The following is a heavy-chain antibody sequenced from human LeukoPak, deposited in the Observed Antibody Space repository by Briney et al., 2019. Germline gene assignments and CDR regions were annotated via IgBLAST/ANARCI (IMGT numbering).Heavy chain of an antibody. V-gene: IGHV1-46*01. CDR1: GYTFTSYY. J-gene: IGHJ4*02. D-gene: IGHD3-10*01. CDR3: ARDQGSYYPYGGDY. Sequence: ASVKVSCKASGYTFTSYYIHWVRQAPGQGLEWMGIINPSGGRKSYAQKFQGRVTMTRDTSTSTVYMELSSLGSEDTAVYYCARDQGSYYPYGGDYWGQGTLVTVSS. CDR2: INPSGGRK.